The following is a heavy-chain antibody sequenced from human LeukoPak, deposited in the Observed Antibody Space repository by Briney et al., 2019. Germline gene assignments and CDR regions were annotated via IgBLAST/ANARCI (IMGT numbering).Heavy chain of an antibody. CDR3: ARDRDYGDYNTQDLFVY. V-gene: IGHV1-18*01. CDR2: ISAYNGNT. CDR1: GFVFTSYG. J-gene: IGHJ4*02. D-gene: IGHD4-17*01. Sequence: GASVKVSCKASGFVFTSYGFTWVRQAPGQGLEWMGWISAYNGNTNYAQRLQGRVTMTTDTSTSTAYMELRSLRSDDTAAYYCARDRDYGDYNTQDLFVYWGQGTLVTVSS.